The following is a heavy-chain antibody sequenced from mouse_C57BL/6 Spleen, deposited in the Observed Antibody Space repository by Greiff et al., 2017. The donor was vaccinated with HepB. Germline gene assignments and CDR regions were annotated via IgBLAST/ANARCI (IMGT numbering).Heavy chain of an antibody. Sequence: VKLQQPGAELVKPGASVKMSCKASGYTFTSYWITWVKQRPGQGLEWIGDIYPGSGSTNYNEKFKSKATLTVDTSSSTAYMQLSSLTSEDSAVYYCARYYYGSSPYYDMDYWGQGTSVTVSS. CDR3: ARYYYGSSPYYDMDY. J-gene: IGHJ4*01. CDR1: GYTFTSYW. V-gene: IGHV1-55*01. CDR2: IYPGSGST. D-gene: IGHD1-1*01.